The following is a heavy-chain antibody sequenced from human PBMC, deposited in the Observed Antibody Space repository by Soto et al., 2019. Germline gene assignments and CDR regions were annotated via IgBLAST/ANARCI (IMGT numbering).Heavy chain of an antibody. CDR2: INQDGSER. Sequence: EVQLVESGGGLVQPGGSLRLSCAASGFTFSTCWMMWVRQAPGKGLEWVANINQDGSERYYVDSVKGRFTISRDNAKNSLYLQMDSLRAEDTAVYYGVKDNRGSYWGQGTLVTVSS. D-gene: IGHD3-10*01. CDR1: GFTFSTCW. CDR3: VKDNRGSY. J-gene: IGHJ4*02. V-gene: IGHV3-7*01.